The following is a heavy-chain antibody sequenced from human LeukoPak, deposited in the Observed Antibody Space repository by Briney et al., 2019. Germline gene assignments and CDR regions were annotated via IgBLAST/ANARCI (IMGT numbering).Heavy chain of an antibody. Sequence: QAGGSLRLFCAASGFSFSRYAMNWVRQAPGKALEWVSGISGSGDSTYCADSVKGRFTISRDTSKNTLYLQMNRLRAEDTAVYYCANRFGGYYYWGQGTRVTVSS. CDR1: GFSFSRYA. CDR2: ISGSGDST. CDR3: ANRFGGYYY. V-gene: IGHV3-23*01. D-gene: IGHD5-12*01. J-gene: IGHJ4*02.